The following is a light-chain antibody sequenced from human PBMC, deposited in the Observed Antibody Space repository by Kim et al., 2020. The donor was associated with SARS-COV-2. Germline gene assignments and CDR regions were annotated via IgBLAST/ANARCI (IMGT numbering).Light chain of an antibody. CDR1: ALPSQY. J-gene: IGLJ3*02. Sequence: PGQTARITCSGDALPSQYAYWYQQKPGQAPVLVIYKDRERPSGIPERFSGSSSGTTFTLTVNEVQAEDEADYYCQSADNSGSYWVFGGGTKLTVL. V-gene: IGLV3-25*03. CDR3: QSADNSGSYWV. CDR2: KDR.